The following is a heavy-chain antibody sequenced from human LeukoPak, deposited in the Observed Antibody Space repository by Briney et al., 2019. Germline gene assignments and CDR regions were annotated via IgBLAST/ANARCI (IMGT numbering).Heavy chain of an antibody. V-gene: IGHV1-69*13. CDR2: IIPIFGTA. Sequence: ASVTVSCTASGGTFSSYAISWVRQAPGQGLEWMGGIIPIFGTANYAQKFQGRVTITADESTSTAYMELSSLRSEDTAVYYCARLGANYYYYGMDVWGQGTTVTVSS. CDR1: GGTFSSYA. J-gene: IGHJ6*02. CDR3: ARLGANYYYYGMDV. D-gene: IGHD1-26*01.